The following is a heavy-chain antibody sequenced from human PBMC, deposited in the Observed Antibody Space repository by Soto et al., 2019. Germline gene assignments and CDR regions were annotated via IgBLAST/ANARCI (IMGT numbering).Heavy chain of an antibody. Sequence: EVQLLESGGGLVQPGGSLRLSCAASGFTFSTYGMSWVRQAPGKGLEWGSIISGSGGSTYYADTVKGRFTITRDNSKNASYMQMNSLRAEDTAVYSGAKDPATIAVAGTFDCWGQGTLVSVSS. J-gene: IGHJ4*02. CDR2: ISGSGGST. D-gene: IGHD6-19*01. CDR1: GFTFSTYG. CDR3: AKDPATIAVAGTFDC. V-gene: IGHV3-23*01.